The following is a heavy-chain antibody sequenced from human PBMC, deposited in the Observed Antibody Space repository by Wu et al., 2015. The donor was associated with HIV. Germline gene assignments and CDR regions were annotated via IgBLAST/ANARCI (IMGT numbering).Heavy chain of an antibody. CDR2: MNPNSGNT. CDR3: ARTRNYYFGMDV. CDR1: GYTFTSYD. J-gene: IGHJ6*02. V-gene: IGHV1-8*01. D-gene: IGHD1-14*01. Sequence: QVRLLQSGGEMMMPGASVKVSCKASGYTFTSYDINWVRQATGQGLEWMGWMNPNSGNTGYAQKFQGRVTMTRNTSISTAYMELSSLRSEDTAVYYCARTRNYYFGMDVWGQGTTVTVSS.